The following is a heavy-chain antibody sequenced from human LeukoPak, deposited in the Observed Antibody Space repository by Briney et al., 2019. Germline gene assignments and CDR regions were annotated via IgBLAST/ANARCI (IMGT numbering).Heavy chain of an antibody. CDR1: GLTFSSYE. V-gene: IGHV3-48*03. Sequence: SGGSLRLSCAASGLTFSSYEMNWVRQAPGKGLEWVSYISSSGSTIYYADSVKGRFTISRDNAKNSLYLQMNSLRAEDTAVYYCAREIAVGAFDIWGQGTMVTVSS. CDR2: ISSSGSTI. D-gene: IGHD6-19*01. CDR3: AREIAVGAFDI. J-gene: IGHJ3*02.